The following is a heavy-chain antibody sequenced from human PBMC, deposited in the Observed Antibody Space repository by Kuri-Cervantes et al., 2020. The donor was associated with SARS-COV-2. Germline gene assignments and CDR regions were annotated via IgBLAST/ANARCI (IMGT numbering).Heavy chain of an antibody. CDR1: GFTFSSYA. D-gene: IGHD1-14*01. V-gene: IGHV3-30*04. J-gene: IGHJ4*02. Sequence: LSLTCAASGFTFSSYAMHWVRQAPGKGLEWVAVISYDGSNKYYADSVKGRFTISRDNSKNTLYLQMNSLRAEDTAVYYCARDSGGVSDYWGQGTLVTVSS. CDR2: ISYDGSNK. CDR3: ARDSGGVSDY.